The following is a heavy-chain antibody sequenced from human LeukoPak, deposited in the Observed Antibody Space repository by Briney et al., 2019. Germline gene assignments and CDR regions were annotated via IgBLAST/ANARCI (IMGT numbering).Heavy chain of an antibody. CDR2: IYYSGST. D-gene: IGHD6-19*01. V-gene: IGHV4-61*01. Sequence: SETLSLTCTVSGGSVSSGSYYWSWIRQPPGKGLEWIGYIYYSGSTNYNPSLKSRVTISVDTSKNQFSLKLSSVTAADTAVYYCAKILVTGKTDYWGQGTLVTVSS. CDR1: GGSVSSGSYY. CDR3: AKILVTGKTDY. J-gene: IGHJ4*02.